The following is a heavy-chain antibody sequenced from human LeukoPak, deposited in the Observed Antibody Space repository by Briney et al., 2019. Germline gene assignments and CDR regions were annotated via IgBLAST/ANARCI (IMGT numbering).Heavy chain of an antibody. Sequence: SGTLSLTCTVSGDSISGNNWWTWVRPPPGKGLEWIGEISRSGSTNYNSSLKSRVTISLDKSNNHFSVTLTSVTAADTAVYYCASRSDFTGEPYWGQGTLVTVSS. J-gene: IGHJ4*02. CDR3: ASRSDFTGEPY. V-gene: IGHV4-4*02. D-gene: IGHD1-14*01. CDR1: GDSISGNNW. CDR2: ISRSGST.